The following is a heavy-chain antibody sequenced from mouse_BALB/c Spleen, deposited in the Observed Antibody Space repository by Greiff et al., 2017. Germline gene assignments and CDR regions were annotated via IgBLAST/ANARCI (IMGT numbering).Heavy chain of an antibody. V-gene: IGHV3-2*02. CDR1: GYSITSDYA. D-gene: IGHD2-3*01. J-gene: IGHJ2*01. CDR2: ISYSGST. CDR3: ARGDGYHDDY. Sequence: EVKLMESGPGLVKPSQSLSLTCTVTGYSITSDYAWNWIRQFPGNKLEWMGYISYSGSTSYNPSLKSRISITRDTSKNQFFLQLNSVTTEDTATYYCARGDGYHDDYWGQGTTLTVSS.